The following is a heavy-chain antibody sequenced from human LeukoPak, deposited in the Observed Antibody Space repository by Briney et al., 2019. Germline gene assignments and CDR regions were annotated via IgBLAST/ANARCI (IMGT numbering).Heavy chain of an antibody. CDR3: ATDSDRFDP. CDR1: GGSISSCYYN. D-gene: IGHD2-21*01. J-gene: IGHJ5*02. Sequence: SETLSLTCTVYGGSISSCYYNWIWIRQPAGKGLEWIGRIYASGSTNYNPSLKSRLTISVDTSKNQFSLNLISVTAADTAVYYCATDSDRFDPWGQGTLVTVSS. CDR2: IYASGST. V-gene: IGHV4-61*02.